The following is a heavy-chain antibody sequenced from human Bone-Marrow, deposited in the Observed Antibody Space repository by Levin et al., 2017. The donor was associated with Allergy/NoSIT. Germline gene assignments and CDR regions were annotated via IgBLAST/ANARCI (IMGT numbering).Heavy chain of an antibody. CDR3: ARDRHGDYSALTPVYGMDV. V-gene: IGHV3-30-3*01. CDR2: ISYDGSNK. Sequence: GGSLRLSCAASGFTFSSYAMHWVRQAPGKGLEWVAVISYDGSNKYYADSVKGRFTISRDNSKNTLYLQMNSLRAEDTAVYYCARDRHGDYSALTPVYGMDVWGQGTTVTVSS. D-gene: IGHD4-17*01. CDR1: GFTFSSYA. J-gene: IGHJ6*02.